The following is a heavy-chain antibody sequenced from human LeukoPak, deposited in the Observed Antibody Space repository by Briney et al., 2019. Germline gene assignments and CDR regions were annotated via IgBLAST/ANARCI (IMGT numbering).Heavy chain of an antibody. Sequence: GGSLRLSCAASGFTFSSYAMSWVRQAPGKGLEWVSAISGSGGSTYYADSVKGRFTISRDNSKNTLYLQMNSLRAEDTAVYYCAKSGSYYREYYYMDVWGKGTTVTVSS. CDR3: AKSGSYYREYYYMDV. V-gene: IGHV3-23*01. CDR1: GFTFSSYA. D-gene: IGHD1-26*01. CDR2: ISGSGGST. J-gene: IGHJ6*03.